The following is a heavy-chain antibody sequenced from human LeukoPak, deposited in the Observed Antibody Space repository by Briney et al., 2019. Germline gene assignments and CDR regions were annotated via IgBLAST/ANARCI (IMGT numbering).Heavy chain of an antibody. CDR3: ASMIVSFDSSGYLYYYYGMDV. D-gene: IGHD3-22*01. V-gene: IGHV4-34*01. Sequence: PSETLSLTCAVYGGSFSGYYWTWIRQPPGKGLEWIGGIHYSGSATYNPSLKSRVTISVDTSKNQFSLKLSSVTAADTAVYYCASMIVSFDSSGYLYYYYGMDVWGQGTTVTVSS. CDR1: GGSFSGYY. J-gene: IGHJ6*02. CDR2: IHYSGSA.